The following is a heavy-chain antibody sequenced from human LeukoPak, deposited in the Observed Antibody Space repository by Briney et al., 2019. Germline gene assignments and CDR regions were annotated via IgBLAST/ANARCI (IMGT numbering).Heavy chain of an antibody. D-gene: IGHD3-9*01. V-gene: IGHV3-48*04. Sequence: GSLRLSCAASGFTFSSYSMNWVRQAPGKGLEWVSYISSSSSTIYYADSVEGRFTVSRDNAKNSLSLQMNSLRAEDTAVYYCARDPVSHYDVLTGYEGFDPWGQGTLVIVSS. CDR2: ISSSSSTI. CDR1: GFTFSSYS. CDR3: ARDPVSHYDVLTGYEGFDP. J-gene: IGHJ5*02.